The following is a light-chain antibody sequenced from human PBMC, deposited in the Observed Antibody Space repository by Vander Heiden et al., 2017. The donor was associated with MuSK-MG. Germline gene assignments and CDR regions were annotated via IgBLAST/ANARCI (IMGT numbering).Light chain of an antibody. CDR1: SSDVGGYHY. CDR3: NSYTSSSTRWI. Sequence: ALTAPASVSRSPGHTITISCTGTSSDVGGYHYVSWYQQHPGKAPKLIIYDVSNRPSGVSDRFSGSKSGNTASLTISGLQAEDEADYYCNSYTSSSTRWIFGGGTKLTVL. CDR2: DVS. V-gene: IGLV2-14*01. J-gene: IGLJ2*01.